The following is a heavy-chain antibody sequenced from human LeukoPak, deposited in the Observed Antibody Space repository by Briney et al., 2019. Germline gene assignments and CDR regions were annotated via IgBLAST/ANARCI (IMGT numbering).Heavy chain of an antibody. CDR3: AKIASYYDSSGPLDY. J-gene: IGHJ4*02. V-gene: IGHV3-23*01. CDR1: GFTFSSFA. Sequence: GGSLRLSCAASGFTFSSFAMTWVRQAPGKGLEWVSAISGSGSSTYYADSVKGRFTISRDNSKNTLSLQMNSLRADDTAVYYCAKIASYYDSSGPLDYWGQGTLVTVSA. D-gene: IGHD3-22*01. CDR2: ISGSGSST.